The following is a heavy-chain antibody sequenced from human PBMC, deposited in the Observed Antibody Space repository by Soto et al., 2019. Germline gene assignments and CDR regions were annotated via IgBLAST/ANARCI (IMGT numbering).Heavy chain of an antibody. Sequence: SETLSLTCAVYGGSFSGYYWIWIRQPPGKGLEWIGEINHSGSTNYNPSLKSRVTISVDTSKNQFSLKLSSVTAADTAVYYCARGGTPWDYYYYYGMDVWGQGTTVTVSS. CDR2: INHSGST. V-gene: IGHV4-34*01. J-gene: IGHJ6*02. CDR3: ARGGTPWDYYYYYGMDV. D-gene: IGHD1-26*01. CDR1: GGSFSGYY.